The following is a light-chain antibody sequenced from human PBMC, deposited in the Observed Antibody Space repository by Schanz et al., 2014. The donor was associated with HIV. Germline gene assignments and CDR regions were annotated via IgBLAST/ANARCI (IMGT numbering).Light chain of an antibody. CDR2: WAS. Sequence: DIVMIQSPDSLAVSLGERATINCKSGQSVLHSADNKNYLAWYQQRPGLPPKLLIYWASIRESGVPERFSGSGSGTDFNLTISSLQAEDVAVYYCLQFYSAPWTFGQGTKVELK. CDR1: QSVLHSADNKNY. CDR3: LQFYSAPWT. J-gene: IGKJ1*01. V-gene: IGKV4-1*01.